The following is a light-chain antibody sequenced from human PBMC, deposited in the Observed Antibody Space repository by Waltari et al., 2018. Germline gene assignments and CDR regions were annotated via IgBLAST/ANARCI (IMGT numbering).Light chain of an antibody. J-gene: IGLJ3*02. V-gene: IGLV2-23*02. CDR1: LSDIGTYHL. CDR3: CLFAGSTTWV. CDR2: EVT. Sequence: QSALTQPASVSGSPGQSITISCTGTLSDIGTYHLVSWYRQLPGQAPQLIIYEVTKRPSGVSHRFSASKSGNSASLTISGLQAEDEADYYCCLFAGSTTWVFGGGTTVTVL.